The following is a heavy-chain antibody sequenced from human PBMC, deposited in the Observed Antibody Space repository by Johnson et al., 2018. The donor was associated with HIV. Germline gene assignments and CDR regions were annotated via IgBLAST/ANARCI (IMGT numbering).Heavy chain of an antibody. CDR1: GFTFSSYA. CDR3: ARPEINCSSTSCQKAGAFDI. V-gene: IGHV3-30-3*01. CDR2: ISYDGNNK. J-gene: IGHJ3*02. D-gene: IGHD2-2*01. Sequence: QVQLVESGGGVVQPGRSLRLSCAASGFTFSSYAMHWVRQAPGKGLEWVAVISYDGNNKFQADSVKVRFTISRDNSKNKLYLQMNSLRAEDTAVYYCARPEINCSSTSCQKAGAFDIWGQGTMVTVSS.